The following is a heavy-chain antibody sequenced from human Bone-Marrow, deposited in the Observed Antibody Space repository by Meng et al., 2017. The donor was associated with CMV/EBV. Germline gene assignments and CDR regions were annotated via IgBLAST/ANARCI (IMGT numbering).Heavy chain of an antibody. D-gene: IGHD2-8*01. CDR2: ISGSGNTI. CDR3: ARHNPARRLKVYAKGVDS. J-gene: IGHJ4*02. V-gene: IGHV3-48*04. CDR1: GFTFTDSS. Sequence: GESLKISCEVSGFTFTDSSMNWIRQAPGKGLEWISYISGSGNTIYDADSVKGRFTISRDNAKNSLYLQMNNLRAEDTAVYYCARHNPARRLKVYAKGVDSWGQGTLVTVSS.